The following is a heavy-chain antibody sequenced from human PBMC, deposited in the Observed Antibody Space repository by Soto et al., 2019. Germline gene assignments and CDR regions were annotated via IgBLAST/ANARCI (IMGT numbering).Heavy chain of an antibody. Sequence: GGSLRLSCAVSGLTFSSHYMTWVRQAPGKGLEWVASIKPDGSESYYVDSVEGRFTLSRDNAKNSLYLEMNSLRADDTAVYYCVKGGYHYFDYWGQGTLVTVSS. CDR2: IKPDGSES. V-gene: IGHV3-7*01. J-gene: IGHJ4*02. CDR3: VKGGYHYFDY. CDR1: GLTFSSHY. D-gene: IGHD5-12*01.